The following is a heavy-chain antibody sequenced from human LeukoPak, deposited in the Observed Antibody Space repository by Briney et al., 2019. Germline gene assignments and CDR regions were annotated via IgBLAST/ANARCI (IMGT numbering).Heavy chain of an antibody. D-gene: IGHD4-17*01. CDR3: ARHDYGDCRGGDDAFDI. J-gene: IGHJ3*02. V-gene: IGHV4-59*08. Sequence: PSETLSLTCTVSGGSISIYYWSWIRQPPGKGLEWIGYIYYSGSTNYNPSLKSRVTISVDTSKNQFSLKLSSVTAADTAVYYCARHDYGDCRGGDDAFDIWGQGTMVTVSS. CDR2: IYYSGST. CDR1: GGSISIYY.